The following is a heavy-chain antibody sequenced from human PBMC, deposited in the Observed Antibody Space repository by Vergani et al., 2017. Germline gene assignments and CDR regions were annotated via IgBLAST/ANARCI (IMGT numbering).Heavy chain of an antibody. D-gene: IGHD4-17*01. CDR2: IKSKTDGGTT. CDR1: GFTFSNAW. J-gene: IGHJ4*02. V-gene: IGHV3-15*01. CDR3: TTDFLTTVTFDY. Sequence: EVQLVESGGGLVKPGGSLRLSCAASGFTFSNAWMSWVRQAPGKGLEWVGRIKSKTDGGTTDYAAPVKGRFTISRDDSKNTLYLQMNILKTEDTAVYYCTTDFLTTVTFDYWGQGTLVTVSS.